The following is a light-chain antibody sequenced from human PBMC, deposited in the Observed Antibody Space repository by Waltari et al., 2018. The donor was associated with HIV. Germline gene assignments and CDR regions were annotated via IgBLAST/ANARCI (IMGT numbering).Light chain of an antibody. CDR3: AVWDDSLNGLV. CDR2: MNQ. V-gene: IGLV1-47*01. CDR1: TSNVESNY. Sequence: QSVLTQPPSASGTPGQRVTISCFGGTSNVESNYVYWYQQVPGTNPKLLVYMNQERPSGVPDGCSGAKSGTSASLAVSGLRSEDEAAYYCAVWDDSLNGLVFGGGTKLTVL. J-gene: IGLJ2*01.